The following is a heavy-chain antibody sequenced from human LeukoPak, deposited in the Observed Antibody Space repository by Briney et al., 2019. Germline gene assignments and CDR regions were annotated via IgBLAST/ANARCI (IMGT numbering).Heavy chain of an antibody. CDR2: IKSKSDGGTT. Sequence: GGSLRLSCEASGFTFSNAWMSWVRQAPGKGLEWVGRIKSKSDGGTTDYAAPVEGRFTISRDDSKNTLFLQMNSLKTEDTAVYYCTKHPGDSHPPEFDYWGQGTLVTVSS. D-gene: IGHD7-27*01. CDR1: GFTFSNAW. J-gene: IGHJ4*02. V-gene: IGHV3-15*01. CDR3: TKHPGDSHPPEFDY.